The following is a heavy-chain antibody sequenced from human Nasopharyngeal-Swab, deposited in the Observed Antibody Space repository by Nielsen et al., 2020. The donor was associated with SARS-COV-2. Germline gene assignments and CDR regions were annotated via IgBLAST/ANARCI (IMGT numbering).Heavy chain of an antibody. V-gene: IGHV4-39*01. D-gene: IGHD3-16*01. Sequence: WIRQPPGKGLEWIGSIYYSGSTYYNPSLKSRVTISVDTSKNQFSRKLSSVTAADTAVYYCASYPLTFGGVWGSDAFDIWGQGTMVTVSS. CDR2: IYYSGST. CDR3: ASYPLTFGGVWGSDAFDI. J-gene: IGHJ3*02.